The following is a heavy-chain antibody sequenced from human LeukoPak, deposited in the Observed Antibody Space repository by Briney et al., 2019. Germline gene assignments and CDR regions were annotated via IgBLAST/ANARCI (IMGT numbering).Heavy chain of an antibody. CDR3: ARALRSGSYREFDY. J-gene: IGHJ4*02. Sequence: GPVKVSCKASGYTFTGYYVHWVRQAPGQGLEWMGWINPNSGGTNYAPKFQGRVTMTRDTSIYTAYMEPSKLRSDDTAVYYCARALRSGSYREFDYWGQGALVTVSS. D-gene: IGHD1-26*01. CDR1: GYTFTGYY. CDR2: INPNSGGT. V-gene: IGHV1-2*02.